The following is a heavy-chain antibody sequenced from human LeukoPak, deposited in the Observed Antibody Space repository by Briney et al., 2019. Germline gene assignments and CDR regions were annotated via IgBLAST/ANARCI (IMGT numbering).Heavy chain of an antibody. V-gene: IGHV3-30*18. D-gene: IGHD1-26*01. CDR1: GFTFSSYG. CDR2: ISNDGSNK. Sequence: GGSLRLSCAASGFTFSSYGMHWVRQAPGKGLEWVAVISNDGSNKYYADSVKGRFTISRDNPKNTLYLQMNSLRAEDTAVYYCAKDTGPDRALELFDIWGQGTMVTVSS. CDR3: AKDTGPDRALELFDI. J-gene: IGHJ3*02.